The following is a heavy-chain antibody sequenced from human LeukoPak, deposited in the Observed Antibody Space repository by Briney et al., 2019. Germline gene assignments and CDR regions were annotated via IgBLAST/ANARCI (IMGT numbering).Heavy chain of an antibody. CDR1: GFTFSDYY. J-gene: IGHJ4*02. D-gene: IGHD3-3*01. CDR2: ISSSGTTI. Sequence: GGSLRLSCAASGFTFSDYYMSWIRQGPGKGLEWVSYISSSGTTIYYADSVKGRFTISRDNAKNSLYLQINSLRAEDTAVYYCARAISYDFWSGYYRAPGYWGQGTLVTVSS. CDR3: ARAISYDFWSGYYRAPGY. V-gene: IGHV3-11*01.